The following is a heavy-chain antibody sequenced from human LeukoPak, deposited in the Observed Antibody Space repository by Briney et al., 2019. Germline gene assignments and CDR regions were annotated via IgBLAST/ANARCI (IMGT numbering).Heavy chain of an antibody. CDR2: IIPILGIA. CDR3: ARLYSSSWYGGYYYGMDV. Sequence: SVKVSCKASGGTFTSYAISWVRQAPGQGREWMGRIIPILGIANYAQKFQGRVTITPVKSTSTSYIELSSLRSEDTAVYYCARLYSSSWYGGYYYGMDVWGQGTTVTVSS. V-gene: IGHV1-69*04. J-gene: IGHJ6*02. CDR1: GGTFTSYA. D-gene: IGHD6-13*01.